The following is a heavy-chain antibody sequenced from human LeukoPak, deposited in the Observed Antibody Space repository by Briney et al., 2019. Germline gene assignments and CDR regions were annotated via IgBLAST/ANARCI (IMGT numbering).Heavy chain of an antibody. D-gene: IGHD2-2*01. V-gene: IGHV3-23*01. Sequence: SLKLPGGACGFTCAICGVRGGGGAGGRGARRCRAISGSGGNTYYADSVKGRFTISRDNSKNTLYLQMNSLRAEDTAIYYCAKEESGVPAANWGQGTLVIVSS. CDR1: GFTCAICG. J-gene: IGHJ4*02. CDR3: AKEESGVPAAN. CDR2: ISGSGGNT.